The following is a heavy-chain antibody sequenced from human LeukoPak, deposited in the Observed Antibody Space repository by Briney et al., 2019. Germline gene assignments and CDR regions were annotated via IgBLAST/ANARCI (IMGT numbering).Heavy chain of an antibody. CDR1: GYTFTSYG. Sequence: ASVKVSCKASGYTFTSYGISWVRQAPGQGLEWMGWISVYNGNTNYAQKLQGRVTMTTDTSTSTAYMELRSLRSDDTAVYYCARDSGYYGSGSYYTSYYYYYMDVWGKGTTVTVSS. D-gene: IGHD3-10*01. CDR3: ARDSGYYGSGSYYTSYYYYYMDV. CDR2: ISVYNGNT. J-gene: IGHJ6*03. V-gene: IGHV1-18*01.